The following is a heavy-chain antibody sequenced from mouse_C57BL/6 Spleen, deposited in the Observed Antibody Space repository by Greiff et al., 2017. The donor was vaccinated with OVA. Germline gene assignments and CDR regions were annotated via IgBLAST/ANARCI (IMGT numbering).Heavy chain of an antibody. J-gene: IGHJ4*01. D-gene: IGHD2-1*01. CDR3: ARGAYGSYAMDY. CDR1: VYTFTDYY. V-gene: IGHV1-76*01. Sequence: VQLQESGAELVRPGASVKLSCKASVYTFTDYYINWVKQRPGQGLEWIARFYPGSGNTYYNEKFKGKATLTAEKSSSTAYMQLSSLTSEDSAVYFCARGAYGSYAMDYWGQGTSVTVSS. CDR2: FYPGSGNT.